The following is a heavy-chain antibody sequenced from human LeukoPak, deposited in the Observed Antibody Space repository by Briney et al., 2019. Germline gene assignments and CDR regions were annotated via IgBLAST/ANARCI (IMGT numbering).Heavy chain of an antibody. Sequence: NSSETLSLTCAVSDVSISSGGYSWSWIRQPPGKGLEWIGYIYHSGSTYYNPSLKSRVTISVDRSKNQFSLKLSSVTAADTAVYYCARGIGGSRAVHCYYGMDVWGQGTTVTVSS. CDR2: IYHSGST. J-gene: IGHJ6*02. CDR3: ARGIGGSRAVHCYYGMDV. D-gene: IGHD2-15*01. V-gene: IGHV4-30-2*01. CDR1: DVSISSGGYS.